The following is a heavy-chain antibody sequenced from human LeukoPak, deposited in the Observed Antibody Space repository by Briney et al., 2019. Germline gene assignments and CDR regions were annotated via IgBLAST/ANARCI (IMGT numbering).Heavy chain of an antibody. J-gene: IGHJ4*02. D-gene: IGHD6-25*01. V-gene: IGHV4-59*12. CDR2: IYYSGST. Sequence: SETLSLTCTVSGGSISSYYWSWIRQPPGKGLEWIGYIYYSGSTNYKPSLKSRVILSVDTSKNQFSLKLTSVTAADTAVYYCARPFSGTYGFAYWGQGTLVIVSS. CDR1: GGSISSYY. CDR3: ARPFSGTYGFAY.